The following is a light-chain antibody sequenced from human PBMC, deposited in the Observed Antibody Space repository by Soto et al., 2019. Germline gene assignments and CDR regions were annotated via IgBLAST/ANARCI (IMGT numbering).Light chain of an antibody. Sequence: QSVLTQPASVSGSPGQSITISCTGTSSDVGGYNYVSWYQQHPGKAPKLMIYEVSNRPSGVSNRFYGSKSGNKASLTISGLQAEDEADYYCSSYTSSRTLVFGTGTKVTVL. CDR1: SSDVGGYNY. J-gene: IGLJ1*01. CDR3: SSYTSSRTLV. CDR2: EVS. V-gene: IGLV2-14*01.